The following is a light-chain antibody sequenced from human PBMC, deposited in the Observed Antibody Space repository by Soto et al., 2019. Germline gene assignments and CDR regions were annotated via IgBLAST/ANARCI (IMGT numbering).Light chain of an antibody. CDR1: SSDVGGFNY. CDR2: DVS. CDR3: SSYTSSSTQV. J-gene: IGLJ1*01. Sequence: QSALTQPASVSGSPGQSVTISCTGTSSDVGGFNYVSWYQQHPGKAPKLMIYDVSNRPSGVSNRFSGSKSGNTASLTSSGLQAEDEADYHCSSYTSSSTQVFGTGTKLTVL. V-gene: IGLV2-14*01.